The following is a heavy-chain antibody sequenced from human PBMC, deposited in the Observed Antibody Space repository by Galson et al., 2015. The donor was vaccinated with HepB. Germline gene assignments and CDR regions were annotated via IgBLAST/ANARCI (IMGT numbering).Heavy chain of an antibody. V-gene: IGHV1-69*13. CDR1: GGTFSSYA. CDR2: IIPIFGTA. CDR3: ARVGLRELESENYYYYGMDV. J-gene: IGHJ6*02. Sequence: SVKVSCKASGGTFSSYAISWVRQAPGQGLEWMGGIIPIFGTANYAQKFQGRVTITADESTSTAYMELSSLRSEDTAVYYCARVGLRELESENYYYYGMDVWGQGTTVTVSS. D-gene: IGHD1-1*01.